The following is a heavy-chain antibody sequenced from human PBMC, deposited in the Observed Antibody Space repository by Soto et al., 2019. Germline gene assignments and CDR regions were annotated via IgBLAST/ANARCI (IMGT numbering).Heavy chain of an antibody. CDR3: AKDGSGHPYYSDN. J-gene: IGHJ4*02. CDR2: IYHSGTT. Sequence: QVQLQESGPGLVKPSGTLSLTCVVSGASISSNNWWSWVRQPPGKGLEWIGEIYHSGTTSYIPSLKSRVTMSVDKSKNQFSLKVTSVTAADTAVYFCAKDGSGHPYYSDNWGQGTLVTVSS. V-gene: IGHV4-4*02. CDR1: GASISSNNW. D-gene: IGHD2-15*01.